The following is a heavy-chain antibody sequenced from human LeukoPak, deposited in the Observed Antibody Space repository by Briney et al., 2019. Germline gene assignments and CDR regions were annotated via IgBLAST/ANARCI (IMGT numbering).Heavy chain of an antibody. CDR2: VYTGGNT. CDR1: GGSISTYY. Sequence: SETLSLTCTVSGGSISTYYWSWIRQPAGKGLERIGRVYTGGNTNYNPSLKSRVTMSLDTSKNQFSLKLSSVTAADSALYYCARVSKCSSSSCYASGAFDIWGQGTMVTVSS. V-gene: IGHV4-4*07. J-gene: IGHJ3*02. CDR3: ARVSKCSSSSCYASGAFDI. D-gene: IGHD2-2*01.